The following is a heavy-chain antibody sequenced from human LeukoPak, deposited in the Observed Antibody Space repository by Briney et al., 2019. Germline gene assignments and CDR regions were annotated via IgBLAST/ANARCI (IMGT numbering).Heavy chain of an antibody. CDR3: AREPAAANFDY. D-gene: IGHD6-13*01. J-gene: IGHJ4*02. V-gene: IGHV1-8*03. Sequence: GASVKVSCKASGYTFTSYDINWVRQATGQGLEWMGWMNPNSGNTGYAQKFQGRVTITRNTSISTAYMELSSLRSEDTAVYYRAREPAAANFDYWGQGTLVTVSS. CDR1: GYTFTSYD. CDR2: MNPNSGNT.